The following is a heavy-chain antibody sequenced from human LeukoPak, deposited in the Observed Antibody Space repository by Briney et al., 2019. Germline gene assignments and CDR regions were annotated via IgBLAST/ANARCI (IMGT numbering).Heavy chain of an antibody. Sequence: GGSLRLSCAASGFTFSSYAMSWVRQAPGKALEWLSAISSDDTAYYADSVKGRFIVSRDNSKNTLYLQLNSLRAEDTAIYYCAKEYDLWHEEGNWFDPWGQGTLVTVSS. CDR1: GFTFSSYA. V-gene: IGHV3-23*01. CDR2: ISSDDTA. D-gene: IGHD3-3*01. J-gene: IGHJ5*02. CDR3: AKEYDLWHEEGNWFDP.